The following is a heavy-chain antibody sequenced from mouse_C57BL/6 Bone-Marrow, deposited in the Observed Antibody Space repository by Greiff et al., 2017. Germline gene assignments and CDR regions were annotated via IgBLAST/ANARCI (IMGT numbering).Heavy chain of an antibody. J-gene: IGHJ3*01. CDR1: GYTFTSYW. Sequence: QVQLQQPGAELVKPGASVKLSCKASGYTFTSYWMHWVKQRPGQGLEWIGMIHPNSGSTNYNEKFKSKATLTVDKSSGTAYMQLSSLTSEDAAVYYCAREGYGYDGFAYWGQGTLVTVSA. CDR2: IHPNSGST. V-gene: IGHV1-64*01. D-gene: IGHD2-2*01. CDR3: AREGYGYDGFAY.